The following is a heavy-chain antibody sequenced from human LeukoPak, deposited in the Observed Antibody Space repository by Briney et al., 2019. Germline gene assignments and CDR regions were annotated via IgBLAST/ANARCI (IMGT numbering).Heavy chain of an antibody. CDR1: GFTFSNAW. CDR3: STIYDYVWGSYRRSLYYFDY. CDR2: IKSIADGGTT. D-gene: IGHD3-16*02. V-gene: IGHV3-15*01. J-gene: IGHJ4*02. Sequence: GGSLRLSCAASGFTFSNAWMTWVRQAPGKGLEWVGRIKSIADGGTTDYAAPVKGRFTISRDDSKNTLYLQMNSLKTEDTAIYYCSTIYDYVWGSYRRSLYYFDYWGQGTLVTVSS.